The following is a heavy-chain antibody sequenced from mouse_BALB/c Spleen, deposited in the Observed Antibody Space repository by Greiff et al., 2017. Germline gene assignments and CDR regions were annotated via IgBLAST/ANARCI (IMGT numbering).Heavy chain of an antibody. CDR1: GFTFSDYY. V-gene: IGHV5-4*02. J-gene: IGHJ4*01. CDR3: ARGGITTATGAMDY. Sequence: DVKLVESGGGLVKPGGSLKLSCAASGFTFSDYYMYWVRQTPEKRLEWVATISDGGSYTYYPDSVKGRFTISRDNAKNNLYLQMSSLKSEDTAMYYCARGGITTATGAMDYWGQGTSVTVSS. CDR2: ISDGGSYT. D-gene: IGHD1-2*01.